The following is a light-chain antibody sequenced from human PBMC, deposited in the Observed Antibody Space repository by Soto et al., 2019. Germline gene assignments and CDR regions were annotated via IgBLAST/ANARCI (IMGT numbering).Light chain of an antibody. CDR1: QDISSY. Sequence: DIQLTQSPSFLSASVGDRVTITCRTSQDISSYLAWYQQKQGKAPQLLISAASTLQSGVPSRFSGSGSGTESTLKISSLRPEDFATYYCKELKSYPLSFGGGTKVEI. CDR2: AAS. V-gene: IGKV1-9*01. J-gene: IGKJ4*01. CDR3: KELKSYPLS.